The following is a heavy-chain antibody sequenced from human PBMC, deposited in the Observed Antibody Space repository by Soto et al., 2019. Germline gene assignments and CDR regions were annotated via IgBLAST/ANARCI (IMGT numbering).Heavy chain of an antibody. CDR3: ARLGSGSYYAY. D-gene: IGHD1-26*01. CDR1: GFTFSSYA. CDR2: ISGSGGST. V-gene: IGHV3-23*01. Sequence: EVQLLESGGGLVQPGGSLRLSCAASGFTFSSYAMRWVRQAPVKGLEWVSAISGSGGSTYYADSVKGRFTISRDNSKNTMYLQMNSRIAEDTAVYYCARLGSGSYYAYWGKETLVTVSS. J-gene: IGHJ4*02.